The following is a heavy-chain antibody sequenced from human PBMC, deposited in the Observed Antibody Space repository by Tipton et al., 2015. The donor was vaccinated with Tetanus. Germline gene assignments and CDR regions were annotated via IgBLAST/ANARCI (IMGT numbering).Heavy chain of an antibody. J-gene: IGHJ5*02. CDR3: ARQADNWFDP. CDR1: GGSITSGTYY. V-gene: IGHV4-39*01. Sequence: LRLSCTVSGGSITSGTYYWGWIRQPPGKGLEWIGNIYYYSGSTYYNSPLKSRVTISLDTPKNQFSLKMTSVTAADTAVYYCARQADNWFDPWGQGTLVAVSS. CDR2: IYYYSGST.